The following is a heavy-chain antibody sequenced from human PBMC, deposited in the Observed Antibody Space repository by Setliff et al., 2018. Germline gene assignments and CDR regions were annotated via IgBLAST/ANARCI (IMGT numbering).Heavy chain of an antibody. CDR1: GGSMISGHYY. Sequence: SETLSLTCTVSGGSMISGHYYWSWIRQPPGKGLEWIAYIYYSGNTYYNPSLKSRVTISVDTSKNQFSLKINSVTAADTAVYYCARGHCSSGECPNYFDPWGQGPQVTVSS. J-gene: IGHJ5*02. V-gene: IGHV4-31*03. D-gene: IGHD2-15*01. CDR3: ARGHCSSGECPNYFDP. CDR2: IYYSGNT.